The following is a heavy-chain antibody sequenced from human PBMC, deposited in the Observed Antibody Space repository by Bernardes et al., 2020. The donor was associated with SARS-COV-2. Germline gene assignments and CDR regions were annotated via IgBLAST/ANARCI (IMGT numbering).Heavy chain of an antibody. J-gene: IGHJ4*02. CDR2: INEYGSIT. V-gene: IGHV3-74*01. Sequence: GGSLRLSCEVSGPTLRNYWTHWVRQVPGKGLEWVSRINEYGSITTYADSVKGRFTISRDNAKNTVYLQMNSLRAEDTAVYYCARDKLRGGDYWGQGTLVTVSS. CDR3: ARDKLRGGDY. CDR1: GPTLRNYW. D-gene: IGHD3-10*01.